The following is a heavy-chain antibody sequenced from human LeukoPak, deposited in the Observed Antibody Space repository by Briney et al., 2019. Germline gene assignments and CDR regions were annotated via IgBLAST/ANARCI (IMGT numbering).Heavy chain of an antibody. V-gene: IGHV1-18*01. J-gene: IGHJ1*01. CDR3: ARRSPTTETTDPFQH. CDR2: ISAYNGYT. CDR1: GYTFTSYG. D-gene: IGHD4-11*01. Sequence: ASVKVSCKASGYTFTSYGISWVRQAPGQGLEWMGWISAYNGYTKAAQKFQGRFIMTTDTSTNTAYMELRSLTSDDTAVYFCARRSPTTETTDPFQHWGQGTLVSVS.